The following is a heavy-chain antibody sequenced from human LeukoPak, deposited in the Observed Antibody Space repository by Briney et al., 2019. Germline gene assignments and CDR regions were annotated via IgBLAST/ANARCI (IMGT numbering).Heavy chain of an antibody. V-gene: IGHV4-39*01. CDR2: IYYSGST. CDR1: GGSVSSSFSY. CDR3: ARGVHSGGSYFNFDY. Sequence: SETLSLTCTVSGGSVSSSFSYWGWIRQPPGKGLEWIVSIYYSGSTYSNPSLKSRVTISVDTSKNQFSLELNSVTAADTAVYYCARGVHSGGSYFNFDYWGQGTLVTVSS. D-gene: IGHD3-22*01. J-gene: IGHJ4*02.